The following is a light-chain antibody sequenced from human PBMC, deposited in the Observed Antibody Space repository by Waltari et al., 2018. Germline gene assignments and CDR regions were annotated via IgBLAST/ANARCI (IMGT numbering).Light chain of an antibody. V-gene: IGLV1-47*01. CDR2: RSD. Sequence: QSALTQPPAASGTPGKRLIISCSASGSNIGTNFVYWYQQFPGPAPKLLIYRSDQRASGVPDRFSGAKSGSSASLAISGRQAEDESLYYCAAWDDSLSAVVFGGGTQVTVL. J-gene: IGLJ7*01. CDR3: AAWDDSLSAVV. CDR1: GSNIGTNF.